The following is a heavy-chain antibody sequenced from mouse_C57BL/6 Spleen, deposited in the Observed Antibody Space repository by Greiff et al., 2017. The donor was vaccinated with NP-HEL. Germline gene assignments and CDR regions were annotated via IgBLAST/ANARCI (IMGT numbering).Heavy chain of an antibody. Sequence: QVQLKQPGAELVKPGASVKLSCKASGYTFTSYWMQWVKQRPGQGLEWIGEIDPSDSYTNYNQKFKGKATLTVDTSSSTAYMQLSSLTSEDSAVYYCARRGGAYWGQGTLVTVSA. V-gene: IGHV1-50*01. CDR2: IDPSDSYT. CDR1: GYTFTSYW. J-gene: IGHJ3*01. CDR3: ARRGGAY.